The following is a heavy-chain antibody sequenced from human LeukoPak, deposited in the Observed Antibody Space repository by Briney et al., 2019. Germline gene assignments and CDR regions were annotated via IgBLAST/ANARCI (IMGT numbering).Heavy chain of an antibody. CDR3: ARAGHSSSWYWGWREVRFDP. V-gene: IGHV3-23*01. J-gene: IGHJ5*02. CDR1: GFTFSTYS. CDR2: ISGRGHKT. D-gene: IGHD6-13*01. Sequence: GGSLRLSCAASGFTFSTYSMYWVRQAPGKGLEWVSAISGRGHKTFYADSVKGRFTVSRENSKNTLYLQMNSLRADDTAIYYCARAGHSSSWYWGWREVRFDPWGQGTLVTVSS.